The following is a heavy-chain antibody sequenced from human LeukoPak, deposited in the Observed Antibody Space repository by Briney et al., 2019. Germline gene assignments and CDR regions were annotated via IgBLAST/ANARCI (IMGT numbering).Heavy chain of an antibody. CDR1: GFTFSSYW. J-gene: IGHJ3*02. D-gene: IGHD3-10*01. CDR2: IKQDGSEK. V-gene: IGHV3-7*01. CDR3: ASDPYYYGSGSYYNKVAFDI. Sequence: GGSLRLSCAASGFTFSSYWMSWVRQAPGKGLEWVANIKQDGSEKYYVDSVKGRFTISRDNAKNSLYLQMNSLRAEDTAVYYCASDPYYYGSGSYYNKVAFDIWGQGTMVTVSS.